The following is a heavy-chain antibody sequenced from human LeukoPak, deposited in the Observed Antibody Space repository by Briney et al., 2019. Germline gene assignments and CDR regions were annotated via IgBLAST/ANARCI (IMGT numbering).Heavy chain of an antibody. J-gene: IGHJ4*02. V-gene: IGHV4-38-2*01. CDR1: GYSISSGYY. CDR2: IHHSGST. CDR3: ARLDYGDYYFDY. Sequence: SETLSLTCAVSGYSISSGYYWGWIRPPPGKGLEWIGSIHHSGSTYYNPSLKSRVTISVDTSKNQFSLKLSSVTAADTAVYYCARLDYGDYYFDYWGQGTLVTVSS. D-gene: IGHD4-17*01.